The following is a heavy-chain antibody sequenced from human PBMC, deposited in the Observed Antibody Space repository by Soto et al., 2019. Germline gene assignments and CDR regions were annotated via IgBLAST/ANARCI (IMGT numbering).Heavy chain of an antibody. CDR2: IYWDDDK. V-gene: IGHV2-5*02. Sequence: QITLKESGPTLVKPTQTLTLTCTFSGFSLSTSGVGVGWIRQPPGKALEWLALIYWDDDKRYSPSLKSRLNITKDTSKNQVVLTMTNMDPVDTATDYCALPSYYYDSSGYYYFDYWGQGTLVTVFS. J-gene: IGHJ4*02. CDR3: ALPSYYYDSSGYYYFDY. D-gene: IGHD3-22*01. CDR1: GFSLSTSGVG.